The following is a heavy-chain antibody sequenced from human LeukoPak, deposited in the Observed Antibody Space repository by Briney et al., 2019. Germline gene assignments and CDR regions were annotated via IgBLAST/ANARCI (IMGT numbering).Heavy chain of an antibody. J-gene: IGHJ4*02. Sequence: PSETLSLTCTVSGGSISSYYWSWIRQPPGKGLEWIGYIYTSGSTNYNPSLKSRVTISVDTSKNQFSLKLSSVTAADTAVYYCARRSSYGYIDYWGQGTLVTVSS. CDR3: ARRSSYGYIDY. D-gene: IGHD5-18*01. V-gene: IGHV4-4*09. CDR1: GGSISSYY. CDR2: IYTSGST.